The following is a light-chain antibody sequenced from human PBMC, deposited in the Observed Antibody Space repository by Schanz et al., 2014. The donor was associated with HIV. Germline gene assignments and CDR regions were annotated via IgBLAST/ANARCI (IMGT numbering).Light chain of an antibody. J-gene: IGKJ4*01. Sequence: EIVMTQSPATLYVSPGEGVTLSCRASQSISNNLAWYQHKPGQAPRLLIYGAFTRATGIPVRFSGRGSGTEFTLTISGLQSEDFAVYFCQQYGRSLTFGGGTKVEIK. CDR1: QSISNN. CDR3: QQYGRSLT. V-gene: IGKV3-15*01. CDR2: GAF.